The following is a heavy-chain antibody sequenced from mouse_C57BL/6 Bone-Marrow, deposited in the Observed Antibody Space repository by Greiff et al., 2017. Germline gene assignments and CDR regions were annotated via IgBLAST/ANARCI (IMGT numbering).Heavy chain of an antibody. CDR2: IYPGGGYT. Sequence: VQLQQSGAELVRPGTSVKMSCKASGYTFTNYWIGWAKQRPGHGLEWIGDIYPGGGYTNYNEKFKGKATLTADKSSSTAYMQFSSLTSEDSAIYYCARTGYGSSHYAMDYWGQGTLVTVSS. CDR1: GYTFTNYW. J-gene: IGHJ4*01. V-gene: IGHV1-63*01. CDR3: ARTGYGSSHYAMDY. D-gene: IGHD1-1*01.